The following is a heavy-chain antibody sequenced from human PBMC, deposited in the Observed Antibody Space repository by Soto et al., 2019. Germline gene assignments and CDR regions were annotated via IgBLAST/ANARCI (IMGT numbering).Heavy chain of an antibody. Sequence: GGSLRLSCAASGFTFSSYGMHWVRQAPGKGLEWVAVISYDGSNKYYADSVKGRFTISRDNSKNTLYLQMNSLRAEDTAVYYCAKDIYFWNGYYGPRFDYWGQGTLVTVSS. D-gene: IGHD3-3*01. CDR3: AKDIYFWNGYYGPRFDY. J-gene: IGHJ4*02. CDR1: GFTFSSYG. V-gene: IGHV3-30*18. CDR2: ISYDGSNK.